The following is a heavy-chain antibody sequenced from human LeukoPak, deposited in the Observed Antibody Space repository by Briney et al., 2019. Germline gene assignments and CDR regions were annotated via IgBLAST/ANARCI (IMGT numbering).Heavy chain of an antibody. CDR2: ISYDGSNK. V-gene: IGHV3-30-3*01. J-gene: IGHJ4*02. Sequence: GRSLRLSCAASGFTFSSYAIHWVRQAPGKGLEWVAVISYDGSNKYYADSVKGRFTISRDNSKNTLYLQMYSLRAEDTAVYYCARGVGYWGQGTLVTVSS. D-gene: IGHD3-16*01. CDR1: GFTFSSYA. CDR3: ARGVGY.